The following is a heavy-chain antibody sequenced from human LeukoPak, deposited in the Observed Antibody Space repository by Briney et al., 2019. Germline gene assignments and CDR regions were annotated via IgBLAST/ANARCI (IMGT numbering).Heavy chain of an antibody. CDR2: IGTAGDT. D-gene: IGHD6-13*01. J-gene: IGHJ6*02. CDR3: ARVRRAGYSSSWYSDYYYYGMDV. Sequence: GGSLRLSCAASGFTFSSYDMHWVRQATGKGLEWVSAIGTAGDTYYPGSVKGRFTISRENAKNSLYLQMNSLGAGDTAVYYCARVRRAGYSSSWYSDYYYYGMDVWGQGTTVTVSS. V-gene: IGHV3-13*01. CDR1: GFTFSSYD.